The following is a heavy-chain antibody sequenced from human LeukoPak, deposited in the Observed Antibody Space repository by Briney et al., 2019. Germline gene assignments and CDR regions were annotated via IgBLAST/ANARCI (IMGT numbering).Heavy chain of an antibody. J-gene: IGHJ6*03. D-gene: IGHD6-6*01. CDR3: ARQYSSSSRTYYYYMDV. V-gene: IGHV1-46*01. Sequence: ASVKVSCKASGYTFTSYYMHWVRQAPGQGLEWMGIINPSGGSTSYAQKFQGRVTMTRDMSTSTVYMELSSLRSEDTAVYYCARQYSSSSRTYYYYMDVWGKGTTVTVSS. CDR2: INPSGGST. CDR1: GYTFTSYY.